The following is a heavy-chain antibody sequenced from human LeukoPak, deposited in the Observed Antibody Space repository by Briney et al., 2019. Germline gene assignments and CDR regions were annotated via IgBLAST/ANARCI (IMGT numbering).Heavy chain of an antibody. J-gene: IGHJ5*02. CDR1: GGSISSYY. CDR3: ARAPRSGAYWFDP. D-gene: IGHD3-3*01. V-gene: IGHV4-59*01. CDR2: IYYSGST. Sequence: PSETLSLTRTVSGGSISSYYWSWIRQPPGKGLEWIGYIYYSGSTNYNPSPKSRVTISVDTSKNQFSLKLSSVTAADTAVYYCARAPRSGAYWFDPWGQGTLVTVSS.